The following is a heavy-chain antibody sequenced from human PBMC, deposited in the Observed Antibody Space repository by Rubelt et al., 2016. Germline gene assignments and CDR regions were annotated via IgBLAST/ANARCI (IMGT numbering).Heavy chain of an antibody. CDR2: DGSNK. D-gene: IGHD3-9*01. CDR3: ARDLTGSYYFDY. Sequence: DGSNKYYADSVKGRFTVSRDNSKNTLYLQMNSLRPEDTAVYYCARDLTGSYYFDYWGQGTLVTVSS. J-gene: IGHJ4*02. V-gene: IGHV3-30*01.